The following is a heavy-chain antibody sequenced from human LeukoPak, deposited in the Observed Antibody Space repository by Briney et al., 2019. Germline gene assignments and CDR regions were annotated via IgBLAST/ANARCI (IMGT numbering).Heavy chain of an antibody. V-gene: IGHV3-20*04. CDR3: ARDRGHYYDNSNDY. CDR2: INWNGGST. Sequence: PGGPLRLSCAASGFTFDDYGMSWVRQAPGKGLEWVSGINWNGGSTGYADSVKGRFTISRDNAKNSLYLQMNSLRAEDTALYYCARDRGHYYDNSNDYWGQGTLVTVSS. D-gene: IGHD3-22*01. J-gene: IGHJ4*02. CDR1: GFTFDDYG.